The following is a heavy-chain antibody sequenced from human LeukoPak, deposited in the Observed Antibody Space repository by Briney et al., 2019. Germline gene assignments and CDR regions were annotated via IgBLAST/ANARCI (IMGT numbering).Heavy chain of an antibody. D-gene: IGHD6-19*01. CDR2: ISSSGGTV. CDR1: GFTFNNYF. J-gene: IGHJ4*02. Sequence: GGSLRLSCAASGFTFNNYFMSWIRQAPGKGLEWVSYISSSGGTVYYAGSVKGRFTVSRDNAKNSLYLQMNSLRAEDTAVYYCARGLAVAANCFDYWGQETLVTVSS. V-gene: IGHV3-11*04. CDR3: ARGLAVAANCFDY.